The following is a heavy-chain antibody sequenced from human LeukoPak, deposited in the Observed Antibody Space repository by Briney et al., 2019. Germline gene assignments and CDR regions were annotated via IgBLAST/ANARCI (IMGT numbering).Heavy chain of an antibody. CDR3: ARDQDYYGSGSYLGY. CDR2: ISSSGSTI. Sequence: GGSLRLSCAASGFTFSDYYMSWVRQAPGKGLEWGSYISSSGSTIYYADSVKGRFTISRDNAKNSLYLQMNSLRAEDTAVYYCARDQDYYGSGSYLGYWGQGTLVTVSS. V-gene: IGHV3-11*04. J-gene: IGHJ4*02. CDR1: GFTFSDYY. D-gene: IGHD3-10*01.